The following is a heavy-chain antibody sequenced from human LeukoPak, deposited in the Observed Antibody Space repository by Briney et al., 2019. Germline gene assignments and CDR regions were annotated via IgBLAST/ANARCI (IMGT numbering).Heavy chain of an antibody. V-gene: IGHV1-2*02. J-gene: IGHJ4*02. CDR2: INPNSGGT. CDR1: GYTFTGYY. Sequence: ASVKVSCKASGYTFTGYYMHWVRQAPGQGLEWMGWINPNSGGTNYAQKFQGRVTMTRDTSISTAYTELSRLRSDDTAVYYCARVKSSAVAGNFDYWGQGTLVTVSS. CDR3: ARVKSSAVAGNFDY. D-gene: IGHD6-19*01.